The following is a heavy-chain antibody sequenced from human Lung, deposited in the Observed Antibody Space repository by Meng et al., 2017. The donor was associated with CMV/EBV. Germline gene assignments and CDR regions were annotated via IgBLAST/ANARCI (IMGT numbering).Heavy chain of an antibody. CDR1: GFTFSNYD. V-gene: IGHV3-13*01. D-gene: IGHD3-3*01. Sequence: GESXKISCAASGFTFSNYDMHWVRQAPGKGLEWVSSIDISDDTNYFGAVRSRFTISRENAKKALYLQMKSMIAGDTAVYYCARGRLYDSASGYSHHDNFDLWGQGTMVTVSS. CDR2: IDISDDT. CDR3: ARGRLYDSASGYSHHDNFDL. J-gene: IGHJ3*01.